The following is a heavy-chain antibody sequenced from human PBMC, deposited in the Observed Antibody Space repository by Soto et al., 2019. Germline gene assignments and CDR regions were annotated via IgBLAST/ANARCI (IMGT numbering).Heavy chain of an antibody. CDR1: TSYR. CDR2: IYPGDSDT. Sequence: TSYRTGMDSQVPERQIVQMVIIYPGDSDTRYSPSFQGQVTISADKSISTAYLQWSSLKASDTAMYYCAKLARMILATLTLSPSGYFDHWGQGTLVTVSA. V-gene: IGHV5-51*02. D-gene: IGHD3-16*01. CDR3: AKLARMILATLTLSPSGYFDH. J-gene: IGHJ4*02.